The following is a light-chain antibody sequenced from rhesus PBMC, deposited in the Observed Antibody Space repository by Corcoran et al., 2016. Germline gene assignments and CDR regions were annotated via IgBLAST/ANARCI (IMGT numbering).Light chain of an antibody. J-gene: IGKJ2*01. V-gene: IGKV1-22*01. CDR1: QSIRSW. CDR2: RAA. Sequence: DIQMTQSPSSLSASVGDTVTITCRASQSIRSWLYWYQQKPGKAPKLLIYRAASLQSGVPSRFSGGGSGTDFTLTISSLQPEGFATYFCLQYSSTPYSFAQWPKVEIK. CDR3: LQYSSTPYS.